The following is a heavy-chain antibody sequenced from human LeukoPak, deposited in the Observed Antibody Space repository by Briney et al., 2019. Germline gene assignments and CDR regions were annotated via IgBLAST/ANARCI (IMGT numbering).Heavy chain of an antibody. Sequence: SETLSLTCAVYGGSFSGYYWSWVRQPPGKGLEWIGEINHSGSTNYNPSLKSRVTISVDTSKNQFSPKLSSVTAADTAVYYCARDLHGYCGGGTCYSGGWFDPWGQGTLVTVSS. D-gene: IGHD2-15*01. CDR3: ARDLHGYCGGGTCYSGGWFDP. CDR2: INHSGST. CDR1: GGSFSGYY. V-gene: IGHV4-34*01. J-gene: IGHJ5*02.